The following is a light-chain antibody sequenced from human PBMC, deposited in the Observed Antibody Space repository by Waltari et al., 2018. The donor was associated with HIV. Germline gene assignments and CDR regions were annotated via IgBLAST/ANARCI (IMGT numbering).Light chain of an antibody. V-gene: IGLV3-25*03. CDR1: ALSKQY. Sequence: SNELTQPPSVSVSPGQTARITCSGDALSKQYVHWYQQKPGQAPVMVIYKDSERPSGIPERFSGSTSGTTVTLTISGVQAEDEADYYCQSADSSGTYVIFGGGTELTVL. J-gene: IGLJ2*01. CDR2: KDS. CDR3: QSADSSGTYVI.